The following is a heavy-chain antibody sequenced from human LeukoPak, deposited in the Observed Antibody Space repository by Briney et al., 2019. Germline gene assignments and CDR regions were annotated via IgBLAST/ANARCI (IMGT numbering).Heavy chain of an antibody. CDR3: AKDMSLAVAGVGDD. CDR2: ISWDGGST. D-gene: IGHD6-19*01. CDR1: GFTFDDYA. J-gene: IGHJ4*02. Sequence: PGGSLRLSFAASGFTFDDYAMHWVRQAPGEGLEWVSLISWDGGSTYYADSVKGRFTISRDNSKNSLYLQMNSLRAEDTALYYCAKDMSLAVAGVGDDWGQGTLVTVSS. V-gene: IGHV3-43D*03.